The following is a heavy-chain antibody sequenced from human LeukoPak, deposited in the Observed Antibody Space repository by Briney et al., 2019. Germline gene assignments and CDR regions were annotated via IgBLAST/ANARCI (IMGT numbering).Heavy chain of an antibody. CDR1: GFSFNSYW. D-gene: IGHD3-3*01. V-gene: IGHV3-7*01. J-gene: IGHJ2*01. CDR2: IKEDGSEK. Sequence: PGGSLRLSCAASGFSFNSYWKSWVRQAPGKRLEWAANIKEDGSEKKYVDSVKGRFTISRDNAENSLFLQMDSLSAEDTAVYYCTRAITVGGITIPFDLWGRGTQVTVSS. CDR3: TRAITVGGITIPFDL.